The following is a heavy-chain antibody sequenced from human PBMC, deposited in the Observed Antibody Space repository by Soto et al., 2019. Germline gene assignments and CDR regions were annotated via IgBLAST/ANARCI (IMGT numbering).Heavy chain of an antibody. V-gene: IGHV3-23*01. J-gene: IGHJ4*02. CDR3: AKGRSDGDYEFDY. Sequence: GGSLRLSCAASGFTFSYYAMSWVRQAPGKGLQWVSGISGSGGSTYYADSVKGRFTISRDKSKNTLYLQMNSLSAEDTAVYYCAKGRSDGDYEFDYWGQGTLVTVSS. D-gene: IGHD4-17*01. CDR1: GFTFSYYA. CDR2: ISGSGGST.